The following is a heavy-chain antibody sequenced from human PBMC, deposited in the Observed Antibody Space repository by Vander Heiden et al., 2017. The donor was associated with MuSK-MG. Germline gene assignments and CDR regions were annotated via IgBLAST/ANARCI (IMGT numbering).Heavy chain of an antibody. D-gene: IGHD2-21*01. V-gene: IGHV3-23*01. J-gene: IGHJ4*02. CDR2: ISGSGGST. CDR3: AKDQGPVVVIATTDY. CDR1: GFTFSRYA. Sequence: EVQLLESGGGLVQPGGSLRLSCAAPGFTFSRYAMAWVRQAPGKGLEWVSAISGSGGSTYYADSVKGRFTISRDNSKNTLYLQMNSLRAEDTAVYYCAKDQGPVVVIATTDYWGQGTLVTVSS.